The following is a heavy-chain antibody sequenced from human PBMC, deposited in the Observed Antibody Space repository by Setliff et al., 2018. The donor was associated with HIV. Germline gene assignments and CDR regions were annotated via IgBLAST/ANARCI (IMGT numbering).Heavy chain of an antibody. J-gene: IGHJ4*01. CDR1: GGSISSYY. D-gene: IGHD3-3*01. Sequence: SETLSLTCTVSGGSISSYYWSWIRQPPGKGLEWIGYIYYTGSTVSNPSLKSRVTILMDLSRNQLSLHLASVTTADTAVYFCAPGEGVASTYYHDWGQGTQVTVSS. CDR2: IYYTGST. V-gene: IGHV4-59*03. CDR3: APGEGVASTYYHD.